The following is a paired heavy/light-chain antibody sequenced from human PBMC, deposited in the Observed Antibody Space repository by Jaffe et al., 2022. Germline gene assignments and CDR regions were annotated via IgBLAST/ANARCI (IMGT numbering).Light chain of an antibody. J-gene: IGLJ1*01. CDR1: SLRSYY. CDR3: NSRDSSGRGL. Sequence: SSELTQDPAVSVALGQTVRITCQGDSLRSYYASWYQQKPGQAPMLVIYGKNKRPSGIPDRFSGSSSGDTASLTITGAQAEDEADYYCNSRDSSGRGLFGTGTTVTVL. CDR2: GKN. V-gene: IGLV3-19*01.
Heavy chain of an antibody. CDR3: SRGQTTYSNGWYENAFDI. J-gene: IGHJ3*02. CDR2: VYYSGAT. Sequence: QMQLQESGPGLVKPSETLSLTCSVSGGSINSYFWNWIRQPPGKGLEWIGYVYYSGATNYNPSLKSRVTISVDTSKNQFSLKLSSVTAADTAVYYCSRGQTTYSNGWYENAFDIWGQGTMVTVSS. D-gene: IGHD6-19*01. V-gene: IGHV4-59*01. CDR1: GGSINSYF.